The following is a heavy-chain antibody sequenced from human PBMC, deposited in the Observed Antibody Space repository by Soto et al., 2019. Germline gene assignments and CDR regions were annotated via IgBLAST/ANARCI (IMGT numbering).Heavy chain of an antibody. Sequence: ASVKVSCKASGYTFTSYGINWVRQAPGRGLEWMGWINPGNGNTKYSQQFQGRVIIDRDTSASTAYMELSSLRVEDTAVYYCAREGALKPFSSWGQGALVTVSS. CDR1: GYTFTSYG. CDR2: INPGNGNT. J-gene: IGHJ5*02. CDR3: AREGALKPFSS. V-gene: IGHV1-3*01.